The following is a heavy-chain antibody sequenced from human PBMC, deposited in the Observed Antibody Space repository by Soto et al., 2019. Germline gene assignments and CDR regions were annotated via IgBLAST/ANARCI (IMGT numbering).Heavy chain of an antibody. Sequence: PGGSLRLSCAASGFTFSSYAMSWVRQAPGKGLEWVSGIGASGAGTYYADSVKGRFTISRDNSKNTLHLQMNSLRAEDTAVYYCSLRKTVSYFDYWGQGTLVTAPQ. V-gene: IGHV3-23*01. D-gene: IGHD2-21*02. CDR2: IGASGAGT. J-gene: IGHJ4*02. CDR3: SLRKTVSYFDY. CDR1: GFTFSSYA.